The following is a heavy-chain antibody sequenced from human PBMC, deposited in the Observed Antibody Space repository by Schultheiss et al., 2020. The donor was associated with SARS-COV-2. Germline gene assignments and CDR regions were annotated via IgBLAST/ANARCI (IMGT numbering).Heavy chain of an antibody. J-gene: IGHJ6*03. V-gene: IGHV4-4*02. D-gene: IGHD3-10*01. CDR2: IYHSGST. CDR3: ARDGDFYYYYMDV. Sequence: SETLSLTCAVSGGSISSSNWWSWVRQPPGKGLEWIGEIYHSGSTNYNPSLKSRVTISVDKSKNQFSLKLSSVTAADTALYYCARDGDFYYYYMDVWGKGTTVTVSS. CDR1: GGSISSSNW.